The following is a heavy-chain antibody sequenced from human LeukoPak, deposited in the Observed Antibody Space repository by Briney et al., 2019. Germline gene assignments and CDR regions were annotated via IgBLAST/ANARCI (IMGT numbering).Heavy chain of an antibody. CDR2: INPNSGDT. CDR3: ARDMRRLTYYYYDMDV. J-gene: IGHJ6*02. CDR1: GYTFTGYY. V-gene: IGHV1-2*02. Sequence: ASVKVSCKASGYTFTGYYMHWVRQAPGQGLEWMGWINPNSGDTNYAQKFQGRVTMTRDTSISTAYMELSRLRSDDTAVYYCARDMRRLTYYYYDMDVWGQGATVT. D-gene: IGHD4-17*01.